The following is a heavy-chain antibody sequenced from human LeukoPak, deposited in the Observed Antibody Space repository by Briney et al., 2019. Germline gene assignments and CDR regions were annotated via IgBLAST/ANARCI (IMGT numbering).Heavy chain of an antibody. J-gene: IGHJ5*02. Sequence: NPSETLSLTCAVYGGSFSGYYWSWIRQPPGKGLEWIGEINHSGSTNYNPSLKSRVTISVDTSKNQFSLKLSSVTAADTAVYYCARVGTMVRGVIGAWGQGTLVTVSS. V-gene: IGHV4-34*01. CDR2: INHSGST. CDR1: GGSFSGYY. D-gene: IGHD3-10*01. CDR3: ARVGTMVRGVIGA.